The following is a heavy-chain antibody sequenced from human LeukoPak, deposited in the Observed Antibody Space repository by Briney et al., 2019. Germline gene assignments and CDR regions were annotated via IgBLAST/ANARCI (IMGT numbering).Heavy chain of an antibody. CDR2: ISSTSTYI. J-gene: IGHJ3*02. CDR1: GFTFSRAT. Sequence: PGGSLRLSCVVSGFTFSRATMNWVRQAPGKGLEWVSSISSTSTYINYADSVKGRFTISRDNAKKSLYLQMNGLRGEDTAMYYCASDDYGDYEDGFDIWGQGTMATVSS. V-gene: IGHV3-21*01. CDR3: ASDDYGDYEDGFDI. D-gene: IGHD4-17*01.